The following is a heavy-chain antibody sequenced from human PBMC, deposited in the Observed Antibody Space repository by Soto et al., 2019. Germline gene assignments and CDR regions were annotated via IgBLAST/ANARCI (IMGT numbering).Heavy chain of an antibody. J-gene: IGHJ4*02. V-gene: IGHV4-59*08. CDR1: GGYISSYY. Sequence: PSETLSLTCTVSGGYISSYYWSWIRQHPGKGLEWIGYIYYSGSTNYNPSLKSRVTISVDTSKNQFSLKLSSVTAADAAVYYCARGYCSGGSCYSRYYFDYWGQGTLVTVSS. D-gene: IGHD2-15*01. CDR3: ARGYCSGGSCYSRYYFDY. CDR2: IYYSGST.